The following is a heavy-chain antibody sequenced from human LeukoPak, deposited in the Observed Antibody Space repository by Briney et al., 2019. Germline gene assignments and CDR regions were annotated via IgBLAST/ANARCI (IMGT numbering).Heavy chain of an antibody. CDR2: IRYDGSTK. Sequence: GSLRLSCAASGFTFSSYAMHWVRQAPGKGLEWVAFIRYDGSTKLYADSVKGRFTISRDNSKDTLYLQMNSLRPEDTAVYYCAKVEYSSSWYGVGSLDYWGQGTLVTVSS. V-gene: IGHV3-30*02. CDR1: GFTFSSYA. D-gene: IGHD6-13*01. CDR3: AKVEYSSSWYGVGSLDY. J-gene: IGHJ4*02.